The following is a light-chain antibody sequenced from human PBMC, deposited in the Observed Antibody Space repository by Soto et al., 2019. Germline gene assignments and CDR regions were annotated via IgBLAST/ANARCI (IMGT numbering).Light chain of an antibody. CDR1: QTISNW. V-gene: IGKV1-12*01. CDR2: AAS. CDR3: QQANSFPIT. Sequence: TQSPSTLSASVGDRVTISCRASQTISNWLAWYQQKPGKAPNLLIYAASSLQSGVPSRFSGSESGTDFTLTISSLQPEDCAIYFCQQANSFPITFGQGTRLEIK. J-gene: IGKJ5*01.